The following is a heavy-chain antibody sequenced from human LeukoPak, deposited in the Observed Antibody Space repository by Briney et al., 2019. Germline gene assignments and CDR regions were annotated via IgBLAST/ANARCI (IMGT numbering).Heavy chain of an antibody. J-gene: IGHJ4*02. CDR3: AKSRWGSGKYFDY. D-gene: IGHD3-10*01. CDR1: GFTFSSYA. V-gene: IGHV3-23*01. CDR2: ISGSGGST. Sequence: GGSLRLSCAASGFTFSSYAMTWVRQAPGKGLEWVSAISGSGGSTYYADSVKGRFTISRDNSKNTLYLQMNSLRAEDTAVYYCAKSRWGSGKYFDYWGQGTLVTVSS.